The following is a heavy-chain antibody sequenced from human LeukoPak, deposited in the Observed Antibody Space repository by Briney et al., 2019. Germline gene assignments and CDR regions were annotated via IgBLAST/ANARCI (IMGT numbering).Heavy chain of an antibody. CDR3: ARDINYYDSSGYYLQPYYYYYMDV. J-gene: IGHJ6*03. CDR1: GFTFSSYA. CDR2: IKQDGSEK. Sequence: GGSLRLSCAASGFTFSSYAMHWVRQAPGKGLEWVANIKQDGSEKYYVDSVKGRFTISRDNAKNSLYLQMNSLRAEDTAVYYCARDINYYDSSGYYLQPYYYYYMDVWGKGTTVTVSS. D-gene: IGHD3-22*01. V-gene: IGHV3-7*01.